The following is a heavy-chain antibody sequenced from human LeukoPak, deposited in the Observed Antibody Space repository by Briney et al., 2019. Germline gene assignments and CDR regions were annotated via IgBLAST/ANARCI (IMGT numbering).Heavy chain of an antibody. CDR1: GFTFSSYA. J-gene: IGHJ4*02. CDR2: ISYDGSNK. D-gene: IGHD2-15*01. Sequence: GRSLRLSCASSGFTFSSYAMHWVRQAPGKGLEWVADISYDGSNKYYADSVKGRFTISRVNSKNTLYLQMNRQKAEDTAVDYCARDPDIVGSAADYWGQGTLVTVSS. CDR3: ARDPDIVGSAADY. V-gene: IGHV3-30*04.